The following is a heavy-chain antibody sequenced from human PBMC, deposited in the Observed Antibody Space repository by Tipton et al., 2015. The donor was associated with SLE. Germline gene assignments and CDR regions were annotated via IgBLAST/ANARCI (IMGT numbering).Heavy chain of an antibody. CDR1: GGSISSSSYY. Sequence: TLSLTCTVSGGSISSSSYYSGWIRQPPGKGLEWIGSIYYSGGTYHNPSLKSRVTISEATSKNQFSLKLSSVTAADTAVYYCARVGDEAAAALWYWGQGTLVTVSS. D-gene: IGHD6-13*01. V-gene: IGHV4-39*07. J-gene: IGHJ4*02. CDR2: IYYSGGT. CDR3: ARVGDEAAAALWY.